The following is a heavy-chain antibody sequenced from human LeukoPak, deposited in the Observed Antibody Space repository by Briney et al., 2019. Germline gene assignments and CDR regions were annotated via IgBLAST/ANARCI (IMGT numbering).Heavy chain of an antibody. D-gene: IGHD1-14*01. CDR1: GFTFGDYA. Sequence: GESLKISCTASGFTFGDYAMSWFRQAPGKGLVWVGFIRSKAYGGTTEYAASVKGRFTISRDDSKSIAYLQMNSLKTEDTAVYYCTRDYHIHDAFDIWGQGTMVTVSS. V-gene: IGHV3-49*03. J-gene: IGHJ3*02. CDR3: TRDYHIHDAFDI. CDR2: IRSKAYGGTT.